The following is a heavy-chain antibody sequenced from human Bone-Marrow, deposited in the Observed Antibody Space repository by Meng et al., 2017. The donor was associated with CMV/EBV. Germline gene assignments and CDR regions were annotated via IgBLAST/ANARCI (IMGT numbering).Heavy chain of an antibody. CDR2: IIPIFGTA. CDR1: GGTFSSYA. D-gene: IGHD1-26*01. V-gene: IGHV1-69*05. Sequence: SVKVSCKASGGTFSSYAISWVRQAPGQGLEWMGGIIPIFGTANYAQKFQGGVTITTDESTSTAYMELRSLRSDDTAVYYCARHPVIVGAIADYYYYYGMDVWGQGTTVTVSS. CDR3: ARHPVIVGAIADYYYYYGMDV. J-gene: IGHJ6*02.